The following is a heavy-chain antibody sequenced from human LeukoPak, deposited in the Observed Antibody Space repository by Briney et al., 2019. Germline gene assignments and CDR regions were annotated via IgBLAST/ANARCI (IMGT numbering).Heavy chain of an antibody. CDR1: GSTVGSSA. Sequence: GGSLTPACAASGSTVGSSAMGCVRPPARDGLGWVSSISGTGASTYYDAPVNGPLPITRDNYTNTLYMQMNSLRPEDTAVYHCAKSSDSSGSQLPYAPHFHYWREGPLLTLHS. V-gene: IGHV3-23*01. D-gene: IGHD3-22*01. CDR2: ISGTGAST. CDR3: AKSSDSSGSQLPYAPHFHY. J-gene: IGHJ4*02.